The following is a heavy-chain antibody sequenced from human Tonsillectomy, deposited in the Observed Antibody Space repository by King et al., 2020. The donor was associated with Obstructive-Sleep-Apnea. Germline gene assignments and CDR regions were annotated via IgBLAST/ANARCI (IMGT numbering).Heavy chain of an antibody. CDR1: GGSISRYY. CDR3: ARSGSGMDV. V-gene: IGHV4-59*08. D-gene: IGHD1-26*01. Sequence: QMQLQESGPGLVKPSETLSLTCTVSGGSISRYYWSWIRQPPGKGLEWIGYFYYSGSTKYNPSLKSRVTISVDTSKNQLSLRLSSVTAADTAVYYCARSGSGMDVWGQGTTVTVSS. J-gene: IGHJ6*02. CDR2: FYYSGST.